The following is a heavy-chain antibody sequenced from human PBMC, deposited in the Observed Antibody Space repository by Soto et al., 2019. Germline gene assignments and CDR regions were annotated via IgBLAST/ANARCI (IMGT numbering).Heavy chain of an antibody. CDR1: GYSISSGYY. D-gene: IGHD3-10*01. Sequence: SETLSLTCAVSGYSISSGYYWGWIRQPPGKGLEWIGSIYHSGSTYYNPSPKSRVTISVDTSKNQFSLKLSSVTAADTAVYYCAREFGEFIPNWFDPWGQGTLVTVSS. CDR3: AREFGEFIPNWFDP. J-gene: IGHJ5*02. V-gene: IGHV4-38-2*02. CDR2: IYHSGST.